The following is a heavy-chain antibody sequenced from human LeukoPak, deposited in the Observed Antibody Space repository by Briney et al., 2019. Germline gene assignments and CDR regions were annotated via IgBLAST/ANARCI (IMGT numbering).Heavy chain of an antibody. V-gene: IGHV1-18*01. CDR3: ANLAGVVAGLDP. Sequence: ASVKVSCKASGYTLTSYGINWERQAPGQGLEWMGWISADNGFTASAQNLQGRVTMTTDTSTNTAYMELRSLRSDDTAVYYCANLAGVVAGLDPWGQGTLVTVSS. D-gene: IGHD6-19*01. J-gene: IGHJ5*02. CDR2: ISADNGFT. CDR1: GYTLTSYG.